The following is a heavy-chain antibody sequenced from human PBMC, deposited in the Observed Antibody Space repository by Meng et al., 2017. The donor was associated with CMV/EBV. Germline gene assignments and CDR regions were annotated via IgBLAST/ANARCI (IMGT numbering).Heavy chain of an antibody. CDR3: AGGGQWLARAWYFDL. J-gene: IGHJ2*01. D-gene: IGHD6-19*01. CDR1: GLTFSSYA. V-gene: IGHV3-30-3*01. CDR2: RAYDGSNK. Sequence: SGLTFSSYAMHWDRRGRGKGLERVAVRAYDGSNKYYADSVKGRFTISRDNSKNTMYLQMNSLRAEDTAVYYCAGGGQWLARAWYFDLWGRGTLVTVSS.